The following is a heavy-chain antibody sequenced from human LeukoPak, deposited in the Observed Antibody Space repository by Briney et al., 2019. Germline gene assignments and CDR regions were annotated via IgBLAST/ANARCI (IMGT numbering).Heavy chain of an antibody. CDR1: GYTFTGYY. V-gene: IGHV1-18*04. J-gene: IGHJ4*02. CDR2: ISAYNGNT. CDR3: VKLSEAQLGRRQYYFDH. D-gene: IGHD3-16*01. Sequence: ASVKVSCKASGYTFTGYYMHWVRQAPGQGLKWMGWISAYNGNTNYAQKLQGRVTMTTDTSTSTAYMELRSLRSDDTAVYYCVKLSEAQLGRRQYYFDHWGQGTLVTVSS.